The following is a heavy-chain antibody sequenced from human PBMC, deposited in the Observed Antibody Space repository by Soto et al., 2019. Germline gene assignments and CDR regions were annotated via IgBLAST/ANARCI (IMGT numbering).Heavy chain of an antibody. J-gene: IGHJ4*02. Sequence: QVQLVESGEGVVQPGRSLRLSCLASGLTFNRAGMHWVRQAPGKALEWVAVISDDGRTEYYGDSVKSRFTISRDNSKNTLYFQMNSLRVEDTAVYSCAKDKGKTYFDYLGPGILVTVSS. CDR1: GLTFNRAG. V-gene: IGHV3-30*18. CDR2: ISDDGRTE. CDR3: AKDKGKTYFDY.